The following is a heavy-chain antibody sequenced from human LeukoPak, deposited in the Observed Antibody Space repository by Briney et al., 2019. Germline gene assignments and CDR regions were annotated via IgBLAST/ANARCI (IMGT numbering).Heavy chain of an antibody. J-gene: IGHJ4*02. CDR1: GGSISSSNW. V-gene: IGHV4-4*02. CDR3: ARHSSSWYSPVQATQGPLDY. D-gene: IGHD6-13*01. Sequence: SETLSLTCAVSGGSISSSNWWSWVRQPPGKGLEWIGEIYHSGSTNYNPSLKSRVTISVDKSKNQFSLKLSSVTAADTAVYYCARHSSSWYSPVQATQGPLDYWGQGTLVTVSS. CDR2: IYHSGST.